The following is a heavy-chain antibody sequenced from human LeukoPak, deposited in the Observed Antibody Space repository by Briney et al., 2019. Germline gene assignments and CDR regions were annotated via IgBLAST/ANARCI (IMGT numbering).Heavy chain of an antibody. CDR3: ATYDYVWGSNNRYFDY. CDR1: GSTLTELS. D-gene: IGHD3-16*01. Sequence: ASVKVSCKVSGSTLTELSMHWVRQAPGKGLEWMGGFDPEDGETIYAQKFQGRVTMTEDTSTDTAYMELSSLRSEDTAVYYCATYDYVWGSNNRYFDYWGQGTLVTVSS. CDR2: FDPEDGET. J-gene: IGHJ4*02. V-gene: IGHV1-24*01.